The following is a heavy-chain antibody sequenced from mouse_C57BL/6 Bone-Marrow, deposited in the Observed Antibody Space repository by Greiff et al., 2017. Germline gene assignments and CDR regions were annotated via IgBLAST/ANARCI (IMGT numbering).Heavy chain of an antibody. D-gene: IGHD2-2*01. J-gene: IGHJ2*01. Sequence: DVMLVESGGGLVKPGGSLKLSCAASGFTFSSYTMSWVRQTPEKRLEWVATISGGGGNTYYPDSVKGRFTISRDNAKNTLYLQMSSLRSEDTALYYCARQGLWLRRRGYYFDYWGQGTTLTVSS. V-gene: IGHV5-9*01. CDR2: ISGGGGNT. CDR1: GFTFSSYT. CDR3: ARQGLWLRRRGYYFDY.